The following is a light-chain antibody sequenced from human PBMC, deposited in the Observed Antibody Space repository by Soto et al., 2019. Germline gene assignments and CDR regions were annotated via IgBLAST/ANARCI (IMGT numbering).Light chain of an antibody. CDR2: GAS. V-gene: IGKV3-20*01. J-gene: IGKJ2*01. CDR1: QNINDNY. Sequence: ELVLTQSPDTLSLSPGERATLSCRASQNINDNYLAWYQQKPGQAPRLLIHGASSRATGIPDRFSGSGSGTDFTLTISRLEPEDFAVYYCQQYGSSPYTFGQGTKLEIK. CDR3: QQYGSSPYT.